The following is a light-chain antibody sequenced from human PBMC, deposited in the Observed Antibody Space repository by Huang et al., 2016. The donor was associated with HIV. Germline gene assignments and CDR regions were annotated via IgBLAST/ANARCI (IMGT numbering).Light chain of an antibody. V-gene: IGKV3-15*01. CDR2: AAS. Sequence: EIAMTQSPATLSVSPGERATLSCRASQSIGSNLAWYQQSRGQAPRLLIYAASTRATGIPARFSGSGSGTEFTLTVSSLQSEDFAVYYCQQHNSWPRTFGQGTRV. CDR1: QSIGSN. J-gene: IGKJ1*01. CDR3: QQHNSWPRT.